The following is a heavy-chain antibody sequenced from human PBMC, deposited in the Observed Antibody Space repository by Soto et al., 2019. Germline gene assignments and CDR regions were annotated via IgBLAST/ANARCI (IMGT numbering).Heavy chain of an antibody. CDR3: ASRYYYDSSGYYYYFDY. CDR2: IIPIFGTA. D-gene: IGHD3-22*01. V-gene: IGHV1-69*01. CDR1: GGTFSSYA. J-gene: IGHJ4*02. Sequence: QVQLVQSGAEVKKPGSSVKVSCKASGGTFSSYAISWVRQAPGQGLEWMGGIIPIFGTANYAQKFQGRVTITADESTNTAYMELSSLRSEDTAVYYCASRYYYDSSGYYYYFDYWGQGTLVTVSS.